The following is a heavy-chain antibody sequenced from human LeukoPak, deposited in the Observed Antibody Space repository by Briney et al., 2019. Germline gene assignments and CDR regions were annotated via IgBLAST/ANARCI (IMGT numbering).Heavy chain of an antibody. CDR2: ISSSSSYI. D-gene: IGHD1-7*01. CDR1: GFTFSSYS. V-gene: IGHV3-21*01. CDR3: AGPITGTTFQP. J-gene: IGHJ4*02. Sequence: PGGSLRLSCAASGFTFSSYSMNWVRQAPGKGLEWVSSISSSSSYIYCADSVKGRFTISRDNAKNSLYLQMNSLRAEDTAVYYCAGPITGTTFQPWGQGTLVTVSS.